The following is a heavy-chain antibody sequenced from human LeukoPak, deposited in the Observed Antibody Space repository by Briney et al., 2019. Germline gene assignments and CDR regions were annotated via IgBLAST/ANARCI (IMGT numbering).Heavy chain of an antibody. CDR1: GGSISSSTYY. Sequence: SETLSLTCNVSGGSISSSTYYWGWIRQPPGRGLEWIGSIYSSGNTYKNPSLKSRVTISVDTSENQVSLKLRSVTAADTAVYYCAREHRSSKYFDSWGQGALMIVSS. V-gene: IGHV4-39*02. CDR3: AREHRSSKYFDS. CDR2: IYSSGNT. J-gene: IGHJ4*02. D-gene: IGHD6-6*01.